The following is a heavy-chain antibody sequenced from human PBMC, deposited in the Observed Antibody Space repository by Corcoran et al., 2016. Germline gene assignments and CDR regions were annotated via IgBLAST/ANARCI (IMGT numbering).Heavy chain of an antibody. CDR3: ARDRLEEADFDY. CDR2: INPSGGST. J-gene: IGHJ4*02. V-gene: IGHV1-46*01. Sequence: QVQLVQSGAEVKKPGASVKVSCKASGYTFTSYYMHWVRQAPGQGLEWMGIINPSGGSTSYAQKFQGRVTMTRDTSTSTVYMELSSLGSEDTAVYYCARDRLEEADFDYWGQGTLVTVSS. CDR1: GYTFTSYY. D-gene: IGHD4-17*01.